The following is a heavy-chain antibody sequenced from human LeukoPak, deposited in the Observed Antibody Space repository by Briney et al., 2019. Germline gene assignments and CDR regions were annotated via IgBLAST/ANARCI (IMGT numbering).Heavy chain of an antibody. Sequence: PSETLSLTCTVSGGSISSYYWSWIRQPPGKGLEWIGYIYYSGSTNYNPSLKSRVTISVDTSKNQFSLKLSSVPAADTAVYYCERDVGYCGGDCYSRGEWFDPWGQGTLVTVSS. CDR1: GGSISSYY. CDR2: IYYSGST. V-gene: IGHV4-59*01. D-gene: IGHD2-21*02. CDR3: ERDVGYCGGDCYSRGEWFDP. J-gene: IGHJ5*02.